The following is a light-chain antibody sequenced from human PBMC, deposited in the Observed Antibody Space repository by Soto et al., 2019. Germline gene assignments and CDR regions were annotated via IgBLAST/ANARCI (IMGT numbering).Light chain of an antibody. J-gene: IGLJ2*01. CDR2: GNS. CDR3: QSYDSSLSVV. V-gene: IGLV1-40*01. Sequence: QSVLTQPPSVSGAPGQRVTISCTGSSSNIGAGYDVHWYQQLPGTAPKLLIYGNSIRPSGVPDRFSGSKSGTSASLAITGLQAEDEADYYCQSYDSSLSVVFGGGTKVTVL. CDR1: SSNIGAGYD.